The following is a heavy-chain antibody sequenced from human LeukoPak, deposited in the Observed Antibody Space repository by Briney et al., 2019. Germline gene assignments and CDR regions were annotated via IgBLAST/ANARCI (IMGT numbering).Heavy chain of an antibody. CDR3: ARGLYYYDSSGYYGWFDP. CDR2: INHSGST. V-gene: IGHV4-34*01. D-gene: IGHD3-22*01. J-gene: IGHJ5*02. CDR1: GGSFSGYY. Sequence: SETLSLTCAVYGGSFSGYYWSWIRQPPGKGLEWIGEINHSGSTNYNPSLKSRVTISVDTSKNQFSLKLSSVTAADTAAYYCARGLYYYDSSGYYGWFDPWGQGTLVTVSS.